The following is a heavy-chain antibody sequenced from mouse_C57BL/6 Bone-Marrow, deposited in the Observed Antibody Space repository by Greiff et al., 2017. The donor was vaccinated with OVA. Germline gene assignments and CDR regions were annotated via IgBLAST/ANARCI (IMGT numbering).Heavy chain of an antibody. Sequence: EVQGVESGGGLVKPGGSLKLSCAASGFTFSSYAMSWVRQTPEKRLEWVATISDGGSYTYYPDNVKGRFTISRDNAKNNLYLQMSHLKSEDTAMYYCARFYDYDVEYYAMDYWGQGTSVTVSS. V-gene: IGHV5-4*01. D-gene: IGHD2-4*01. CDR2: ISDGGSYT. J-gene: IGHJ4*01. CDR3: ARFYDYDVEYYAMDY. CDR1: GFTFSSYA.